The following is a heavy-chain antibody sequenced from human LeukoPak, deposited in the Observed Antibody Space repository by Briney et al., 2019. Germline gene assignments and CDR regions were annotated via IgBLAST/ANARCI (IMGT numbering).Heavy chain of an antibody. V-gene: IGHV3-66*01. CDR3: ARDLSVGAKPDLGFDY. D-gene: IGHD1-26*01. CDR1: GFTISNNY. Sequence: GGSLRLSCAASGFTISNNYIRWLRQAPGKGLEWVSHIYSGGFTQFAGSVRGRFTMSRDSSKNTLYLQMNSLRAEDTAVYYCARDLSVGAKPDLGFDYWGQGSLVTVSS. J-gene: IGHJ4*02. CDR2: IYSGGFT.